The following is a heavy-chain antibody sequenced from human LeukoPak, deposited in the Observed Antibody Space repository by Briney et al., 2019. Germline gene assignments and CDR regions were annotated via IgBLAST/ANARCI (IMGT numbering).Heavy chain of an antibody. CDR2: VSSSGTTT. CDR3: TREYLTVSYFDY. Sequence: PGGSLRLSCAASGFTFSSYSVIWARQAPGKGLEWVSYVSSSGTTTYYADSVKGRFTISRDNGKNLVSLQMNSLRGEDTAVYYCTREYLTVSYFDYWGQGTLVTVSS. D-gene: IGHD4-11*01. J-gene: IGHJ4*02. V-gene: IGHV3-48*01. CDR1: GFTFSSYS.